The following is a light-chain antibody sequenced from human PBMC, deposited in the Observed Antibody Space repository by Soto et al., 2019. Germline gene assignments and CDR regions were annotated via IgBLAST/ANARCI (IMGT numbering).Light chain of an antibody. Sequence: QMTQSPSSLSASVGEKIIITCRASRDVGSDVSWYQQKPGQAPKLLIYAASNLYTGVPSRFSGSRSGTEFTLTISSLQPEDFAVYYCQQYGSSPETFGQGTQVDIK. CDR3: QQYGSSPET. CDR2: AAS. V-gene: IGKV1-17*01. J-gene: IGKJ1*01. CDR1: RDVGSD.